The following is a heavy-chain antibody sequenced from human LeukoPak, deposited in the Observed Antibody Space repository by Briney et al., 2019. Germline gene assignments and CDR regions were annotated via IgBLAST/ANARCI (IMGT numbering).Heavy chain of an antibody. CDR2: IYYSGST. CDR1: GGSISSSSYY. CDR3: ASSSGYTSSDY. V-gene: IGHV4-39*01. Sequence: PSETLSLTCTVSGGSISSSSYYWGWVRQPPGTGLEGIGSIYYSGSTYYNPSLKSRVTISVDTSKNQFSLKLSSVTAADTAVYYCASSSGYTSSDYWGQGTLVTVSS. J-gene: IGHJ4*02. D-gene: IGHD3-22*01.